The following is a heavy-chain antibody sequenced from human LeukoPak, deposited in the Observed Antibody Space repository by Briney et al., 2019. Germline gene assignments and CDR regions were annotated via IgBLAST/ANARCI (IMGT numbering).Heavy chain of an antibody. CDR1: GYTFTGYY. CDR2: INPNSGGT. D-gene: IGHD3-22*01. J-gene: IGHJ3*02. V-gene: IGHV1-2*02. Sequence: ASVKVSCKASGYTFTGYYMHWVRQAPGQGLEWMRWINPNSGGTNYAQKFQGRVTMTRDTSISTAYMELSRLRSDDTAVYYCARARRPTKSYYYDSSGLDAFDIWGQGTMVTVSS. CDR3: ARARRPTKSYYYDSSGLDAFDI.